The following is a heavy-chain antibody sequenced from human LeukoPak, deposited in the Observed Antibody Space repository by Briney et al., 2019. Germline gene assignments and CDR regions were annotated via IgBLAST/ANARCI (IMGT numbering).Heavy chain of an antibody. V-gene: IGHV3-23*01. J-gene: IGHJ4*02. CDR1: GFTFSSHA. D-gene: IGHD4-17*01. Sequence: GGSLRLSCAASGFTFSSHAMSWVRQAPGKGLEWVSAISISGGSTYYADSVKGRFTISRDNSKNTLYLQMNSLRPEDTAVYYCANEIRPNDHWGQGTLVTVSS. CDR2: ISISGGST. CDR3: ANEIRPNDH.